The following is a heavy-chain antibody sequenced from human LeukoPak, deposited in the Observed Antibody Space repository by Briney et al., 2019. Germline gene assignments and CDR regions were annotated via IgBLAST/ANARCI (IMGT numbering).Heavy chain of an antibody. Sequence: ASVKVSCKASGCTFTSYGISWVRQAPGQGLEWMGWISAYNGNTNYAQKLQGRVTMTTDISTSTAYMELRSLRSDDTAVYYCARGDYDILNVDYWGQGTLVTVSS. CDR2: ISAYNGNT. V-gene: IGHV1-18*01. CDR3: ARGDYDILNVDY. CDR1: GCTFTSYG. J-gene: IGHJ4*02. D-gene: IGHD3-9*01.